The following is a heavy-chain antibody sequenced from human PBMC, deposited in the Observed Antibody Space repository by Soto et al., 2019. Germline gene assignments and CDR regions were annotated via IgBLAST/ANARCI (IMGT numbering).Heavy chain of an antibody. D-gene: IGHD3-22*01. Sequence: SETLSLTCAVSGYSISSSNWWGWIRQPPGKGLEWIGYIYYSGTTYYNPSLKSRVTMSVDTSKNQFSLKLTSVTAVDTAVYYCAGQSYYDNNPFYPFDYWGQGTLVTVSS. J-gene: IGHJ4*02. CDR2: IYYSGTT. CDR1: GYSISSSNW. V-gene: IGHV4-28*01. CDR3: AGQSYYDNNPFYPFDY.